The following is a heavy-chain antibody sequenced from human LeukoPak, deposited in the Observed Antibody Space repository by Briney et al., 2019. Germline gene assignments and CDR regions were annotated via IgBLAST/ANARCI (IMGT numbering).Heavy chain of an antibody. J-gene: IGHJ4*02. V-gene: IGHV3-48*04. D-gene: IGHD6-19*01. CDR1: GFTVSSSF. Sequence: GGSLRLSCAASGFTVSSSFMSWVRQAPGKGLEWVSYISSSGSIKHYADSVKGRFTISRDNAKNSLYLQMNSLRAEDTAVYYCARARYTSGWETLDYWGQGTLVTVSS. CDR2: ISSSGSIK. CDR3: ARARYTSGWETLDY.